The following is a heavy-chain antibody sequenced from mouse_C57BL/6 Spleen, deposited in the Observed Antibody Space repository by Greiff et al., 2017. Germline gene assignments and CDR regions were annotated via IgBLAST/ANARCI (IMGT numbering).Heavy chain of an antibody. D-gene: IGHD2-4*01. J-gene: IGHJ4*01. V-gene: IGHV14-4*01. Sequence: EVQLQQSGAELVRPGASVKLSCTASGFNIKDDYMHWVKQRPEQGLEWIGWLDPENGDTEYASKFQGKATITADTSSNTAYLQLSSLTSEDTAVYYCTTSYDYGPMDYWGQGTSVTVSS. CDR2: LDPENGDT. CDR1: GFNIKDDY. CDR3: TTSYDYGPMDY.